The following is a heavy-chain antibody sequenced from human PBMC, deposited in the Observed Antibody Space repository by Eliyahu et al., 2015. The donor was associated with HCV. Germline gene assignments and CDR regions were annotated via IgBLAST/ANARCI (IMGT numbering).Heavy chain of an antibody. Sequence: QVQLVESGGGVVQPGGSLRLSCAASGFTFPKFNLHWVRQAPGKGLEWVAFVRSDAVITYYADSVKGRFIISRDNSKNTLSLQMSGLRREDTAVYYCARAAAFTSWGDFIDSWGQGVMVTVSA. CDR3: ARAAAFTSWGDFIDS. CDR1: GFTFPKFN. J-gene: IGHJ4*02. CDR2: VRSDAVIT. V-gene: IGHV3-30*02. D-gene: IGHD3-16*01.